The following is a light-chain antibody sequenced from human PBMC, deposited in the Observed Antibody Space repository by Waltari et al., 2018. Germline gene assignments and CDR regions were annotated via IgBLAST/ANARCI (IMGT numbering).Light chain of an antibody. CDR1: SRDVGGYNY. CDR2: EVN. Sequence: QSALTQPASVSGSPGQSITIPCTGTSRDVGGYNYVSWYQHPPGTAPKVMIYEVNNRPSGVSYRLSGSKSGNTASLPISGLQAEDEADYYCTSPTSSRTWVFGGGTKLTVL. J-gene: IGLJ3*02. CDR3: TSPTSSRTWV. V-gene: IGLV2-14*01.